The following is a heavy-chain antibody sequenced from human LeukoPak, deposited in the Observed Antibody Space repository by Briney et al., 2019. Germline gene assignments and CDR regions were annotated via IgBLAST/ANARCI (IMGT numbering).Heavy chain of an antibody. Sequence: GGSLRLSCAASGFTFSSYAMSWVRQAPGKGLEWVSAISGSGGSTYYADSVKGRFTISRDNSKNTLYLQMNSLRAEDTAVHYCAKAMVRGVIIAHAFDIWGQGTMVTVSS. J-gene: IGHJ3*02. CDR3: AKAMVRGVIIAHAFDI. CDR1: GFTFSSYA. CDR2: ISGSGGST. D-gene: IGHD3-10*01. V-gene: IGHV3-23*01.